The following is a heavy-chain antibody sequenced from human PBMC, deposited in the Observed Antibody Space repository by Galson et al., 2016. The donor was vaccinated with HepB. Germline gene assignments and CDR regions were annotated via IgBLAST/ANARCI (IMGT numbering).Heavy chain of an antibody. CDR2: TGWNSAYI. Sequence: LRLPCAASGFTFDDYAMHWVRQTPGKGLEWVSGTGWNSAYIDYEDSVKGRFIISRANAKNTLYLQMDSLRPEDTALYYWAKAHRKNAYKVFDYWGQGILVAVSS. J-gene: IGHJ4*02. D-gene: IGHD5-24*01. CDR1: GFTFDDYA. CDR3: AKAHRKNAYKVFDY. V-gene: IGHV3-9*01.